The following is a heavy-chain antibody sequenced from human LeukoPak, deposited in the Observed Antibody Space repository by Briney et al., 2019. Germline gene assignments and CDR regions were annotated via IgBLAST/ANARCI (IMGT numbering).Heavy chain of an antibody. CDR2: IRYDGSNK. Sequence: GGSLRLSCAASGFTFSSYGMHWVRQAPGKRLEWVAFIRYDGSNKYYADSVKGRFTISRDNSKNTLYLQMNTLRPEDTAVYYCARERQNKDFWSGGDYWGQGTLVTVSS. J-gene: IGHJ4*02. D-gene: IGHD3-3*01. CDR3: ARERQNKDFWSGGDY. V-gene: IGHV3-30*02. CDR1: GFTFSSYG.